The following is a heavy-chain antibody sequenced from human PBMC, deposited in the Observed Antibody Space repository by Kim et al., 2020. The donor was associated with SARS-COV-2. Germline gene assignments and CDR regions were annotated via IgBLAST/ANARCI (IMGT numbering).Heavy chain of an antibody. D-gene: IGHD3-10*01. CDR1: GYTFTSYA. V-gene: IGHV1-3*01. CDR3: AREPRITMVRPPDY. CDR2: INAGNGNT. Sequence: ASVKVSCKASGYTFTSYAMHWVRQAPGQRLEWMGWINAGNGNTKYSQRFQGRVTITRDTSASTAYMELSSLRSEDTAVYYCAREPRITMVRPPDYWGQGTLVTVSS. J-gene: IGHJ4*02.